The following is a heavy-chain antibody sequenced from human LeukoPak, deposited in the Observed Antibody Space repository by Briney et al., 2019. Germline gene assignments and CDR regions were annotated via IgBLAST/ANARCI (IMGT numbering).Heavy chain of an antibody. D-gene: IGHD6-13*01. CDR2: ISSSGSTI. CDR1: GFTFSDYY. CDR3: AAIAAAGTFPYYYYMDV. Sequence: GGSLRPSCAASGFTFSDYYMSWIRQAPGQGLESVSYISSSGSTIYYADSVKGRFTISRDNAKNSLYLQMNSLRAEDTAVYYCAAIAAAGTFPYYYYMDVWGKGTTVTVSS. J-gene: IGHJ6*03. V-gene: IGHV3-11*04.